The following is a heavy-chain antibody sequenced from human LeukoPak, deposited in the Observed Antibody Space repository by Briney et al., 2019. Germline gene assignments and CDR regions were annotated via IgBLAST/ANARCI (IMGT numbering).Heavy chain of an antibody. CDR2: IYPGDSDT. CDR3: ARRGSRGYSYEV. D-gene: IGHD5-18*01. CDR1: GYTFTSYW. J-gene: IGHJ4*02. Sequence: GESLKISCEGSGYTFTSYWIAWVRQMPGKGLEWMGIIYPGDSDTRYSPSFEGQVTISADKSSSTAYLQWSSLKASDTAMYYCARRGSRGYSYEVWGQGTLVTVSS. V-gene: IGHV5-51*01.